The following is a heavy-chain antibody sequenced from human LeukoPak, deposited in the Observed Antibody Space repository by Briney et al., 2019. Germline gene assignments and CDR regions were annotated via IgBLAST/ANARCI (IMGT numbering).Heavy chain of an antibody. D-gene: IGHD3-10*01. Sequence: AASVKVSCKASGYTSTSYGVSWVRQAPGQGLKWMGWISAYNGNTNYAQKLQGRVTMTTDTSTSTAYMELRSLRSDDTAVYYCARGDYGSGSYRYFDYWGQGTLVTVSS. J-gene: IGHJ4*02. V-gene: IGHV1-18*01. CDR3: ARGDYGSGSYRYFDY. CDR1: GYTSTSYG. CDR2: ISAYNGNT.